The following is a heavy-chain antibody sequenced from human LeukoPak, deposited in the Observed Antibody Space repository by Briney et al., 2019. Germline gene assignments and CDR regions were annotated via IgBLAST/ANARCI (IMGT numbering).Heavy chain of an antibody. Sequence: SETLSLTCAVYGGSFSGYYWSWIRQPPGKGLEWIGSIYYSGSTYYNPSLKSRVTISVDTSKNQLSLKLSSVTAADTAVYYCARIGGYDSSGYYLLYWGQGTLVAVSS. CDR2: IYYSGST. D-gene: IGHD3-22*01. CDR1: GGSFSGYY. J-gene: IGHJ4*02. CDR3: ARIGGYDSSGYYLLY. V-gene: IGHV4-34*01.